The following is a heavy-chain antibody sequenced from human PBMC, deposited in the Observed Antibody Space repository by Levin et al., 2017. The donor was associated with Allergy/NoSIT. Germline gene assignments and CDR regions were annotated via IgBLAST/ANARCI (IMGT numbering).Heavy chain of an antibody. Sequence: KPGGSLRLSCTVSGGSMSNYHWNWVRQPPGQGLEWIGHISPTGRTTYTPSLRSRVSISADTSKNQFSLKLRSVTAADTAVYYCTRIPPGEYWGFFDYWGQGNLVTVSS. J-gene: IGHJ4*02. V-gene: IGHV4-59*01. CDR1: GGSMSNYH. CDR3: TRIPPGEYWGFFDY. D-gene: IGHD2/OR15-2a*01. CDR2: ISPTGRT.